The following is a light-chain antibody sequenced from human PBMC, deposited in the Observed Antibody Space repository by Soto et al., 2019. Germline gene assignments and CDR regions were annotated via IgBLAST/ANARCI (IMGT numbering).Light chain of an antibody. CDR3: QQYIGYPPT. CDR2: DAS. J-gene: IGKJ1*01. Sequence: DIQMTQSPSTLSASVGDRVTITCRASQSISSWLAWYQQKPGKAPKLLIYDASTLESGVPSRFSGSGSETEFTLTISSLQSDDIATYYCQQYIGYPPTFGQGTKVEIK. V-gene: IGKV1-5*01. CDR1: QSISSW.